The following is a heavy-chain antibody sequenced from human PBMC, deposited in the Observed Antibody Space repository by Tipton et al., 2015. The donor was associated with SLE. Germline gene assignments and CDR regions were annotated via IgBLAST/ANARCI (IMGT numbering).Heavy chain of an antibody. CDR1: GFPVSNYA. Sequence: SLRLSCAASGFPVSNYAMTWVRQAPGKGLEWGSTTISNGDTTWYPDSVKGRFTISRDNSWNTLYLQMNSLRVGDTAIYYCAKESPWEESWGQGTLVSVSS. CDR3: AKESPWEES. D-gene: IGHD1-26*01. CDR2: TISNGDTT. J-gene: IGHJ4*02. V-gene: IGHV3-23*01.